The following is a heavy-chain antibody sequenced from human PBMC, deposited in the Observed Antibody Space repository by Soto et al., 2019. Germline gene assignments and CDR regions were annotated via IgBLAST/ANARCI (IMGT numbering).Heavy chain of an antibody. CDR1: GFTFRTYG. Sequence: QVQLVESGGGVVQAGRSLRLSCAASGFTFRTYGMHWVRQAPGKGPEWVALIWNDGSDQSYAASVQGRFTISRDNSNNGLFLQINGRRAEETVVYYCAREIWQKYFYGRSCPTLDYWGQGTLVPVPS. V-gene: IGHV3-33*01. J-gene: IGHJ4*02. CDR2: IWNDGSDQ. CDR3: AREIWQKYFYGRSCPTLDY. D-gene: IGHD3-9*01.